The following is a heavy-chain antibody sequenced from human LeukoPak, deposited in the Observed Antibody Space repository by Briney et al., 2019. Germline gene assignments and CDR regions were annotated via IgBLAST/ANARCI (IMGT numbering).Heavy chain of an antibody. D-gene: IGHD5-12*01. V-gene: IGHV4-59*01. Sequence: SETLSLTCAVYGGSFSVYYWSWIRQPPGKGLEWIGYIYYSGSTNYNPSLKSRVTISVDTSKNQFSLKLSSVTAADTAVYYCARRGRYSGYDLDYWGQGTLVTVSS. CDR1: GGSFSVYY. CDR2: IYYSGST. J-gene: IGHJ4*02. CDR3: ARRGRYSGYDLDY.